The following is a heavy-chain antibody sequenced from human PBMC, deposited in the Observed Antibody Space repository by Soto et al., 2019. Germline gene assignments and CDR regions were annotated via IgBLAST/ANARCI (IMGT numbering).Heavy chain of an antibody. CDR1: GYTFTSYD. D-gene: IGHD4-17*01. V-gene: IGHV1-18*01. J-gene: IGHJ4*02. Sequence: QVQLVQSGAEVKKPGASVKVSCKASGYTFTSYDINWVRQAPGQGLEWMGWIRAYNGNTNYAQKIQGRVTMTTDTPTNTAYMELRSLRSDDTAGYSCARSYGGWGLDYWGQGTLVTVSS. CDR3: ARSYGGWGLDY. CDR2: IRAYNGNT.